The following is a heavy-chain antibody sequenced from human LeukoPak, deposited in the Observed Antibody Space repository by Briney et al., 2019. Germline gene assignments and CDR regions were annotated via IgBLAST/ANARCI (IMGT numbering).Heavy chain of an antibody. CDR1: GGSISSYY. J-gene: IGHJ5*02. CDR2: IYTSGST. CDR3: ARDYYDSSGYPTRFDT. D-gene: IGHD3-22*01. Sequence: SETLSLTCTVSGGSISSYYWSWIRQPAGKGLEWIGRIYTSGSTNYNPSLKSRVTMSVDTSKNQFSLKLSSVTAADTAVYYCARDYYDSSGYPTRFDTWGQGTLVTVSS. V-gene: IGHV4-4*07.